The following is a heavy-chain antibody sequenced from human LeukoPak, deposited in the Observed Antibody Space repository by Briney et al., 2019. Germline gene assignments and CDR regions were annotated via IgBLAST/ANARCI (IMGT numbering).Heavy chain of an antibody. V-gene: IGHV1-8*01. CDR3: ARGSRVSTIFRTY. Sequence: GASVKVSCKASGYTFTSYDINWVRQAAGQGLEWMGWMNPNSGNTGYAQKFQGRVTMTRNTSISTAYMELSSLRSEDTAVYYCARGSRVSTIFRTYWGQGTLVTVSS. CDR2: MNPNSGNT. J-gene: IGHJ4*02. D-gene: IGHD3-9*01. CDR1: GYTFTSYD.